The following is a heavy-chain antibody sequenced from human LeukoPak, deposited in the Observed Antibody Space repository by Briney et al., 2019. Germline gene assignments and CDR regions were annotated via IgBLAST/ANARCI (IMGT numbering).Heavy chain of an antibody. CDR2: ITSSNYI. CDR1: GFTFSTYS. J-gene: IGHJ4*02. D-gene: IGHD4-23*01. CDR3: ARGRPHGNDY. Sequence: GGSLRLSCAASGFTFSTYSMNWVRQAPGKGLEWVSSITSSNYIYYADSVKGRFTISRDNAKNSLYLQMNSLRVEDTAVYYCARGRPHGNDYWGQGTLVTVSS. V-gene: IGHV3-21*01.